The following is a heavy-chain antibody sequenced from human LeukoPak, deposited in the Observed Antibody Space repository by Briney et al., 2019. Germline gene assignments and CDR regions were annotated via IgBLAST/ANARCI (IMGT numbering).Heavy chain of an antibody. CDR1: GYTFSTFG. CDR3: ARSVKYYYDTSGYYFDS. J-gene: IGHJ4*02. V-gene: IGHV1-18*01. CDR2: ISANNANT. D-gene: IGHD3-22*01. Sequence: ASVKVSCKASGYTFSTFGITWVRQAPGHGLEWMGWISANNANTNYAQKLQGRVTLTTDTSTTTAYMEPRSLRSDDTAVYYCARSVKYYYDTSGYYFDSWGQGTLVTVSS.